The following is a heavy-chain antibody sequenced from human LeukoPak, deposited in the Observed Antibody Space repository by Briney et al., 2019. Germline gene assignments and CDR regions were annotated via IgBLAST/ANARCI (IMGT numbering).Heavy chain of an antibody. CDR3: ASSYCSSTSCFY. Sequence: GGSLRLSCAASGFTFSSYSMNWVRQAPGKGLEWVSSISSSSSYIYYADSVKGRLTISRDNAKNSLYLQMNSLRAEDTAVYYCASSYCSSTSCFYWGQGTLVTVSS. CDR2: ISSSSSYI. V-gene: IGHV3-21*01. J-gene: IGHJ4*02. D-gene: IGHD2-2*01. CDR1: GFTFSSYS.